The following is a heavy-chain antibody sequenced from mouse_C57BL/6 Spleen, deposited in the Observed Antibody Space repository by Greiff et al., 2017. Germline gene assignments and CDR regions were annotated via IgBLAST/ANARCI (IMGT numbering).Heavy chain of an antibody. J-gene: IGHJ4*01. D-gene: IGHD1-1*01. CDR3: ARGGLDYGSGKAMDY. Sequence: VQLQQSGPELVKPGASVKIPCKASGYTFTDYNMDWVKQSHGKSLEWIGDINPNNGGTIYNQKFKGKATLTVDKSSSTAYMELRSLKSEETAVYYCARGGLDYGSGKAMDYWGQGTSVTVSS. CDR1: GYTFTDYN. CDR2: INPNNGGT. V-gene: IGHV1-18*01.